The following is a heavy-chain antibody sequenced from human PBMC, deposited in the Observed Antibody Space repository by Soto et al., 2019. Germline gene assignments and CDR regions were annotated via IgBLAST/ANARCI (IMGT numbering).Heavy chain of an antibody. CDR1: GGSISSSSYY. CDR3: AKNGHYYDSSGYYRFDP. V-gene: IGHV3-23*01. CDR2: ISGSGGST. D-gene: IGHD3-22*01. Sequence: ETLSLTCTVSGGSISSSSYYWGWIRQPPGKGLEWVSAISGSGGSTYYADSVKGRFTISRDNSKNTLYLQMNSLRAEDTAVYYCAKNGHYYDSSGYYRFDPWGQGTLVTVSS. J-gene: IGHJ5*02.